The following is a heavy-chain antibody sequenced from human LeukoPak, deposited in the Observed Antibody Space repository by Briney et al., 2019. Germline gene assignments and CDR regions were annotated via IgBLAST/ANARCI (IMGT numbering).Heavy chain of an antibody. Sequence: ASVKVSCKASGGTFSSYAISRVRQAPGQGLEWMGGIIPIFGTANYAQKFQGRVTITTDESTSTAYMELSSLRSEDTAVYYCATGYSYGFYYYMDVWGKGTTVTVSS. CDR3: ATGYSYGFYYYMDV. CDR2: IIPIFGTA. V-gene: IGHV1-69*05. J-gene: IGHJ6*03. D-gene: IGHD5-18*01. CDR1: GGTFSSYA.